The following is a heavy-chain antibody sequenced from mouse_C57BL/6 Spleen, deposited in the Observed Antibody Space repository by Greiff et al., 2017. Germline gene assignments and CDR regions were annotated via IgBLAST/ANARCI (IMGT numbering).Heavy chain of an antibody. CDR2: IYPGDGDT. D-gene: IGHD1-1*01. CDR3: ARLTTVVATDLDY. CDR1: GYAFSSYW. Sequence: QVQLKQSGAELVKPGASVKISCKASGYAFSSYWMNWVKQRPGKGLEWIGQIYPGDGDTNYNGKFKGKATLTADKSSSTAYMQLSSLTSEDSAVYFCARLTTVVATDLDYGGQGTTLTVSS. V-gene: IGHV1-80*01. J-gene: IGHJ2*01.